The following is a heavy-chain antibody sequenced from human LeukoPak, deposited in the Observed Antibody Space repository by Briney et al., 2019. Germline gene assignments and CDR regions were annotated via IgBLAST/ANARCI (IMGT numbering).Heavy chain of an antibody. CDR3: ARVQINDYVWGSYRTFDY. D-gene: IGHD3-16*02. CDR2: INPNSGGT. J-gene: IGHJ4*02. CDR1: GYTFTGYY. Sequence: ASVKVSCKASGYTFTGYYMHWVRQAPGQGLEWMGWINPNSGGTNYAQKFQGRVTMIRDTSISTAYMELSRLRSDDTAVYYCARVQINDYVWGSYRTFDYWGQGTLVTVSS. V-gene: IGHV1-2*02.